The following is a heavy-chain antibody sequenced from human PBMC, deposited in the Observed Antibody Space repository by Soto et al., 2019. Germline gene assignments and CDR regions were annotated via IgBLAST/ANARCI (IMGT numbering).Heavy chain of an antibody. Sequence: RLSCAASGFTFSSYAMSWVRQAPGKGLEWVSAISGSGGSTYYADSVKGRFTISRDNSKNTLYLQMNSLRAEDTAVYYCAKDLPREQLETSYYYYGMDVWGQGTTVTVSS. CDR3: AKDLPREQLETSYYYYGMDV. CDR1: GFTFSSYA. J-gene: IGHJ6*02. CDR2: ISGSGGST. V-gene: IGHV3-23*01. D-gene: IGHD6-6*01.